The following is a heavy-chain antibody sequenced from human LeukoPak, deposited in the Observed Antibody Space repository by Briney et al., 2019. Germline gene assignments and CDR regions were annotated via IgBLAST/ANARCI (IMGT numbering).Heavy chain of an antibody. Sequence: GGSLRLSCATSGFTFSTYAMSWVRQAPGKGLEWVSAIGNSGRDTYYADSVKGRFTMSRDNSKNALFLQMNRLRAEDTAVYYCAKVGPPYSRGWSIELDYWGQGTLVTVSS. V-gene: IGHV3-23*01. J-gene: IGHJ4*02. CDR2: IGNSGRDT. D-gene: IGHD6-19*01. CDR3: AKVGPPYSRGWSIELDY. CDR1: GFTFSTYA.